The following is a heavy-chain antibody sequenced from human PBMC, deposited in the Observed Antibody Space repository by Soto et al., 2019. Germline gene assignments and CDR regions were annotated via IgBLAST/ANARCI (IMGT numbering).Heavy chain of an antibody. CDR1: GFTFGNYA. V-gene: IGHV3-23*01. CDR3: AKKGLGSLATYCSTGDCHYAFDI. D-gene: IGHD2-15*01. Sequence: ESGGGLVQPGGSLRLSCAASGFTFGNYAMIWVRQAPGKGLEWVSTISGGGDGTYYADSVRGRFTISRENSRNTVYLQMNSLRAEETAVYYCAKKGLGSLATYCSTGDCHYAFDIWGQGTMVTVSS. J-gene: IGHJ3*02. CDR2: ISGGGDGT.